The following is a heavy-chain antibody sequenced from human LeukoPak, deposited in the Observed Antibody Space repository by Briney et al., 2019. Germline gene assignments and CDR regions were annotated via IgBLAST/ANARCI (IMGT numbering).Heavy chain of an antibody. CDR1: GFTFSSYG. J-gene: IGHJ6*03. CDR2: IWYDGSNK. CDR3: ARYRTYYYYNRDV. D-gene: IGHD1-1*01. Sequence: PGRSLRLSCAASGFTFSSYGMHWVRQAPGKGLEWVAVIWYDGSNKYYADSVKGRFTISRDNSKNTLYLQMNTLRAEDTAVYYGARYRTYYYYNRDVWGKGTTVTVSS. V-gene: IGHV3-33*01.